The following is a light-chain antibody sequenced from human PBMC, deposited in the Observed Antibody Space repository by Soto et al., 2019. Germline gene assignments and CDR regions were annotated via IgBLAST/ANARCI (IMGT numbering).Light chain of an antibody. CDR2: DVS. J-gene: IGLJ2*01. CDR3: CSYAGSYTLV. CDR1: SSDVGGYNY. V-gene: IGLV2-11*01. Sequence: QSALTQPRSVSGSPGQSVTMSCTGTSSDVGGYNYVSWYQQHPGKAPKLMIYDVSKRPSGVPDRFSGSKSGNTASLTISGLQAEDEADYYCCSYAGSYTLVFGGGTKPTVL.